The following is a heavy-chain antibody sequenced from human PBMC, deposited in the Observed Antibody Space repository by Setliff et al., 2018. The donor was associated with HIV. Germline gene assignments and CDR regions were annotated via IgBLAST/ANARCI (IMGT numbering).Heavy chain of an antibody. Sequence: PVKVSCKASRSTFNSHTINWVRQAPGQGLDWMGRIIPILGVADYAQRFQGKVTITADNSTSTAYMELTSLRFDDTAMYYCVRGVQSPPHYSYYYMDVWGEGTMVTVSS. CDR1: RSTFNSHT. CDR2: IIPILGVA. J-gene: IGHJ6*03. V-gene: IGHV1-69*02. D-gene: IGHD3-3*01. CDR3: VRGVQSPPHYSYYYMDV.